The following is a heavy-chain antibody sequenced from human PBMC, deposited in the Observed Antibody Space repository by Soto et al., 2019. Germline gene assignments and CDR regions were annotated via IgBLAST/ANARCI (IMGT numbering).Heavy chain of an antibody. D-gene: IGHD1-1*01. J-gene: IGHJ4*02. CDR3: AGTSTSGTRFDY. CDR2: INSGGSA. Sequence: PSETLSLTCTVSGGSIRSSGYYWGWIRQPPGEGLEWIGNINSGGSAYYYPSLRSRVTISVDTSKNQFSLRLSSVTAADTAVYYCAGTSTSGTRFDYWGQGSLVTVSS. V-gene: IGHV4-39*01. CDR1: GGSIRSSGYY.